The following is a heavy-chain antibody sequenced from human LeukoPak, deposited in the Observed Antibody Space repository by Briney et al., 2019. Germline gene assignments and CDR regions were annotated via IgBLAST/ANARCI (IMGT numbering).Heavy chain of an antibody. V-gene: IGHV4-59*08. CDR1: GGSIKSYY. CDR3: ARRFYYGGNEHGLDD. J-gene: IGHJ4*02. D-gene: IGHD4-23*01. Sequence: PSETLSLTCTVSGGSIKSYYWSWIRQPPEKGLEWLGYFHYSGSSNYNPSLKSRVTISVDTSKSQFSLRLSSVTAADTAVYYCARRFYYGGNEHGLDDWGQGTLVTVSS. CDR2: FHYSGSS.